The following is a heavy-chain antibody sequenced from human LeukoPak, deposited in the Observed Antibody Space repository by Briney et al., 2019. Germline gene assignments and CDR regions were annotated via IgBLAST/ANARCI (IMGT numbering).Heavy chain of an antibody. CDR1: GDTFTSYY. CDR2: INPSGTST. D-gene: IGHD3-22*01. V-gene: IGHV1-46*01. J-gene: IGHJ3*02. CDR3: ARGRHYYDSSDYYYEGDAFDI. Sequence: ASVKVSCKASGDTFTSYYMHWVRQAPGQGLECMGIINPSGTSTSYAQKFQGRVTMTRDMSTSTVYMELSSLRSEDTAVYYCARGRHYYDSSDYYYEGDAFDIWGQGTMVTVSS.